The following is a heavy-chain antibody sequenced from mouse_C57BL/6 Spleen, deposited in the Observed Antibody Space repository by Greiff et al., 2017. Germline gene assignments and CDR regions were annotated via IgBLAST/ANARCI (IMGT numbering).Heavy chain of an antibody. CDR1: GYTFTSYW. J-gene: IGHJ2*01. D-gene: IGHD2-5*01. V-gene: IGHV1-55*01. Sequence: VQLQQSGAELVKPGASVKMSCKASGYTFTSYWITWVKQRPGQGLEWIGDIYPGSGSTNYNEKFKSKATLTVDTSSSTAYMQLSSLTSEDSAFYYGARQGYSNFDYWGQGTTLTVSS. CDR3: ARQGYSNFDY. CDR2: IYPGSGST.